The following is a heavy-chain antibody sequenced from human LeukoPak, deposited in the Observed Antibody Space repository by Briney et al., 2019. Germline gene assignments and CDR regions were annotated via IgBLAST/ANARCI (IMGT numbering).Heavy chain of an antibody. CDR3: AKSYDISRFYPY. Sequence: GGSLRLSCAASGFTFSSYAMAWVRQAPGKGLEWVSTIGSSAGTTLYADSVKGRFTISRDNSKNTLYLQINSLRAEDTALYYCAKSYDISRFYPYWGQGTLVTVSS. V-gene: IGHV3-23*01. J-gene: IGHJ4*02. D-gene: IGHD3-22*01. CDR2: IGSSAGTT. CDR1: GFTFSSYA.